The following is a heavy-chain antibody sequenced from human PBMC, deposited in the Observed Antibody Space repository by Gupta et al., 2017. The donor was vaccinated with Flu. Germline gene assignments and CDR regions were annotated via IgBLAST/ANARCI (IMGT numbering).Heavy chain of an antibody. CDR1: GFTFSSYG. CDR3: AKGKFMVAEWLDSFVY. CDR2: ISYDGSNK. D-gene: IGHD6-19*01. Sequence: QVQLVESGGGVVQPGRSLSLSCAASGFTFSSYGMHWVRQAPGKGLEWVAVISYDGSNKYYADSVKGRFTISRDNSKNTLYLQMNSLRAEDTAVYYCAKGKFMVAEWLDSFVYWGQGTLVTVSS. J-gene: IGHJ4*02. V-gene: IGHV3-30*18.